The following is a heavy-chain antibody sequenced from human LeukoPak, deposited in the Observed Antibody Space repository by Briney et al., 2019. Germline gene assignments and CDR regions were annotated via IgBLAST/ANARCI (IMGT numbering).Heavy chain of an antibody. CDR2: IVPIFGTA. D-gene: IGHD6-13*01. CDR1: GGTFSSYA. J-gene: IGHJ4*02. V-gene: IGHV1-69*13. Sequence: SVKVSCKASGGTFSSYAISWVRQAPGQGLEWMGGIVPIFGTANYAQKFQGRVTITADESTSTAYMELSSLRSEDTAVYYCARDPYQTGIAAAGTPFDYWGQGTLVTVSS. CDR3: ARDPYQTGIAAAGTPFDY.